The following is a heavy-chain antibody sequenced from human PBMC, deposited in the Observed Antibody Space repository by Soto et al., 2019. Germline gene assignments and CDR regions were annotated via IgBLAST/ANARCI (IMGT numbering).Heavy chain of an antibody. CDR1: GLTFSSYE. J-gene: IGHJ5*02. D-gene: IGHD2-15*01. Sequence: GFLRLFFGASGLTFSSYEMNLVRQAPGKGLEWVLYISSSGSTRYYADSVKGRFTISRDNAKNSLYLQMNSLRAEDTAVYYCARGTYRISGSGSNWFDPWGQGTLVTVSS. CDR3: ARGTYRISGSGSNWFDP. V-gene: IGHV3-48*03. CDR2: ISSSGSTR.